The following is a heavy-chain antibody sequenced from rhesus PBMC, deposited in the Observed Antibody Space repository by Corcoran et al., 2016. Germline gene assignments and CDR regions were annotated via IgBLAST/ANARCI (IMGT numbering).Heavy chain of an antibody. V-gene: IGHV5-20*02. CDR2: IDPRDSDT. CDR1: GYSFPRYW. D-gene: IGHD3-3*01. CDR3: AKGVFWSGYTTYWYFDL. J-gene: IGHJ2*01. Sequence: EVQLVQSGAEVKRPGESLKISCQTSGYSFPRYWIRSVRPRPGKGLEWMGAIDPRDSDTRYNPSFQGQVTISADKSISTAYLQWSSLKASDTATYYCAKGVFWSGYTTYWYFDLWGPGTPITISS.